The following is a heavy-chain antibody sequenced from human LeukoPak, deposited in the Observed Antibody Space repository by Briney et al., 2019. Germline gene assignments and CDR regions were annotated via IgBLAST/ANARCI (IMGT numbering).Heavy chain of an antibody. D-gene: IGHD3-22*01. CDR1: GFTFSSYA. J-gene: IGHJ4*02. CDR3: AKDKGDYYDSSGYYFFDY. V-gene: IGHV3-23*01. Sequence: GGSLRLSCAASGFTFSSYAMSWVRQAPGKGLEWVSGINGRAASTNYAESVKGRFTISRDNSKNTLYLQMNSLRAEDTAVYYCAKDKGDYYDSSGYYFFDYWGQGTLVTVSS. CDR2: INGRAAST.